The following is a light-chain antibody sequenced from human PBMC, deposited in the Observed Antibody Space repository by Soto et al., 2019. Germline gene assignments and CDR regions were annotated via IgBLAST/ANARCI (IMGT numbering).Light chain of an antibody. CDR2: EVS. CDR3: SLYTSSSTFEV. Sequence: QSALTQPPSVSGSPGQSVTISCTGTSSDVGSYNRVSWYQQPPGTAPKLMIYEVSNRPSGVPDRFSGSKSGNTASLTISGLQAEDEADYYCSLYTSSSTFEVFGGGTKLTDL. J-gene: IGLJ2*01. V-gene: IGLV2-18*01. CDR1: SSDVGSYNR.